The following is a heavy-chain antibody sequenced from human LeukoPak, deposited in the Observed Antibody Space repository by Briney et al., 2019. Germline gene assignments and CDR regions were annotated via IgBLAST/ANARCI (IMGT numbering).Heavy chain of an antibody. Sequence: ASVKVSCKASGYTFTDYYMHWVRQAPGQGLEGMGWINPNSGVTKCAQKFQGRVAMTRDTSISTAYMELRRLRSDDTAVYYCARAIDFYYYDSSGLIDYWGQGTLVTVSS. CDR2: INPNSGVT. CDR1: GYTFTDYY. CDR3: ARAIDFYYYDSSGLIDY. V-gene: IGHV1-2*02. D-gene: IGHD3-22*01. J-gene: IGHJ4*02.